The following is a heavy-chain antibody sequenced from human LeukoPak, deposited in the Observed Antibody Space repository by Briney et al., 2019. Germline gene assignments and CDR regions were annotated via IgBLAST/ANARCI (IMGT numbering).Heavy chain of an antibody. CDR1: GYTLTELS. V-gene: IGHV1-24*01. CDR2: FDPEDGET. J-gene: IGHJ4*02. D-gene: IGHD2-15*01. CDR3: ATGILGYCSGGSCYGNRNDY. Sequence: ASVKVSCKVSGYTLTELSMHWVRQAPGKGLEWMGGFDPEDGETIYAQKFQGRVTMTEDTSTDTAYMELSSLRSEDTAVYYCATGILGYCSGGSCYGNRNDYWGQGTLATVSS.